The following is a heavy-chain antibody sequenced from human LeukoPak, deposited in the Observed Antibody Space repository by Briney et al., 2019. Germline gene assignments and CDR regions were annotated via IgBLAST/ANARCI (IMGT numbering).Heavy chain of an antibody. CDR2: INTNTGNP. Sequence: ASVKVSCKASGYTFTSYAMNWVRRAPGQGLEWMGWINTNTGNPTYAQGFTGRFVLSLDTSVSTAYLQISSLKAEDTAVYYCARDARPYSIAAAGPRGIGGTRWFDPWGQGTLVTVSS. CDR3: ARDARPYSIAAAGPRGIGGTRWFDP. J-gene: IGHJ5*02. V-gene: IGHV7-4-1*02. CDR1: GYTFTSYA. D-gene: IGHD6-13*01.